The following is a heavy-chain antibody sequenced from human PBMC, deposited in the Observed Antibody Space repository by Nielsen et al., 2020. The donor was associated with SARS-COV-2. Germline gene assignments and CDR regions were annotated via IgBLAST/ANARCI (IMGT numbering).Heavy chain of an antibody. CDR3: ARVVEGDDFWSGYSNGVDV. CDR1: GYTFISYP. V-gene: IGHV1-18*01. J-gene: IGHJ6*02. Sequence: SVKVSCKASGYTFISYPITWVRQAPGQGLEWMGWISVYSGLTNYAQRLQGRVTMTTDTSTTTAYMELRSLRSDDTAVYYCARVVEGDDFWSGYSNGVDVWGQGTTVSVS. D-gene: IGHD3-3*01. CDR2: ISVYSGLT.